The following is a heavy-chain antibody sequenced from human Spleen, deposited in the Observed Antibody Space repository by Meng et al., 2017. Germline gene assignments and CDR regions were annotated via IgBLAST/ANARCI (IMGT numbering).Heavy chain of an antibody. Sequence: QVHLQESGPGLVQPSGTLSLTCAVSGDSISSINWWSWVRQPPGKGLEWIGEIYHTGTTNYNPSLESRVTISVDTSKNQFSLKMKSVTAADTVVYYCASQSVTAIPFDYWGPGALVTVSS. CDR3: ASQSVTAIPFDY. D-gene: IGHD2-21*02. J-gene: IGHJ4*02. CDR2: IYHTGTT. CDR1: GDSISSINW. V-gene: IGHV4-4*02.